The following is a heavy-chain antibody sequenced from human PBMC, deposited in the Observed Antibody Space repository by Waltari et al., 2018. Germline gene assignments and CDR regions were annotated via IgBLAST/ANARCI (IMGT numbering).Heavy chain of an antibody. CDR3: SSASIAARYYYDYYMDV. D-gene: IGHD6-6*01. V-gene: IGHV4-34*01. CDR1: GGSFSGYY. CDR2: VKHSGST. Sequence: QVQLQQWGAGLLKPSETLSLTCAVYGGSFSGYYWSWIRQPPGKGLGGMWEVKHSGSTTYNQPLTSRVTITGDTSTNKYSLTLSSVTAAATAAYYCSSASIAARYYYDYYMDVWGKGTTVTVSS. J-gene: IGHJ6*03.